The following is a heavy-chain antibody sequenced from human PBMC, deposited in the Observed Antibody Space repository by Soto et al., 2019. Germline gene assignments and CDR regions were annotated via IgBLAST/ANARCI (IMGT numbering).Heavy chain of an antibody. CDR3: ARLLGAHNTRPFWLGYFDY. D-gene: IGHD3-3*01. Sequence: SETLSLTCAVSGGSIGGAGYSWSWIRQPPGGGLEWIGYIYHSGTILYNPSLKTRLTISLDWSNNQFSLTLNSVTSEDTAIYFCARLLGAHNTRPFWLGYFDYWGQGTLVTVSS. J-gene: IGHJ4*02. CDR2: IYHSGTI. V-gene: IGHV4-30-2*02. CDR1: GGSIGGAGYS.